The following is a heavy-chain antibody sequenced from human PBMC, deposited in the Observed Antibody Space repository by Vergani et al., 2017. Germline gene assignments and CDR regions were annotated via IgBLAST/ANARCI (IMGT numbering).Heavy chain of an antibody. Sequence: VQLVQSGAEVKKPGATMKISCKVSGYTFTDHYMHWVKQAPGKGLEWMGLVDPEDGETIYAEKFKGRVTIAADTSTDTAHLELSSLRSEATAVYYCATPQTVTTGGMEVWGQGTTVIVSS. D-gene: IGHD4-17*01. V-gene: IGHV1-69-2*01. J-gene: IGHJ6*02. CDR3: ATPQTVTTGGMEV. CDR1: GYTFTDHY. CDR2: VDPEDGET.